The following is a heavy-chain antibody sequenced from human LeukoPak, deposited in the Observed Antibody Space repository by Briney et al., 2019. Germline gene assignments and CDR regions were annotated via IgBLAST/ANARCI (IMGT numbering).Heavy chain of an antibody. D-gene: IGHD3-9*01. V-gene: IGHV3-30*18. CDR1: GLIFRSYG. CDR2: ISYDGSNK. J-gene: IGHJ4*02. CDR3: AKDQLGLTGYSPLDY. Sequence: GGSLRLSCAASGLIFRSYGMHWVRQATGKGLEWVAVISYDGSNKYYADSVKGRFTISRDNSKNTLYLQMNSLRAEDTAVYYCAKDQLGLTGYSPLDYWGQGTLVTVSS.